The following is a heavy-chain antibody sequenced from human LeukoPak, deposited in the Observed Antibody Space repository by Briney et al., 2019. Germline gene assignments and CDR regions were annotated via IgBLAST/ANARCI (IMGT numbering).Heavy chain of an antibody. CDR3: ARLLRPLDYYDSSGYYSFDY. CDR1: GGSTSSSSYY. V-gene: IGHV4-39*01. Sequence: SETLSLTCTVSGGSTSSSSYYWGWIRQPPGKGLEWIGSIYYSGSTYYNPSLKSRVTISVDTSKNQFSLKLSSVTAADTAVYYCARLLRPLDYYDSSGYYSFDYWGQGTLVTVSS. CDR2: IYYSGST. D-gene: IGHD3-22*01. J-gene: IGHJ4*02.